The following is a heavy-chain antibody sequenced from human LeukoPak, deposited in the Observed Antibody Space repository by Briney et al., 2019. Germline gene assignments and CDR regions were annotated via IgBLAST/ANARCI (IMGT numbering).Heavy chain of an antibody. J-gene: IGHJ1*01. Sequence: SETLSLTCAVSGYSISSGYYWGWIRQPPGKGLEWIGSIYHSGSTYHNPSLKSRVTISVDTSKNQFSLKLSSVTAADTAVYYCARALIVGATIGAFQHWGQGTLVTVSS. CDR1: GYSISSGYY. CDR2: IYHSGST. CDR3: ARALIVGATIGAFQH. D-gene: IGHD1-26*01. V-gene: IGHV4-38-2*01.